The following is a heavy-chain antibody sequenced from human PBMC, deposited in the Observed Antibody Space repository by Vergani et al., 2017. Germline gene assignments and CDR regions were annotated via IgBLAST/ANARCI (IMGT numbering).Heavy chain of an antibody. J-gene: IGHJ2*01. CDR3: ARQSIAARPFDL. D-gene: IGHD6-6*01. CDR2: INHSGST. Sequence: QVQLQQWGAGLLKPSETLSLTCAVYGGSFSGYYWSWIRRPPGKGLEWIGEINHSGSTNYNPSLKSRVTISVDTSKNQFSLKLSSVTAADTAVYYCARQSIAARPFDLWGRGTLVTVSS. CDR1: GGSFSGYY. V-gene: IGHV4-34*01.